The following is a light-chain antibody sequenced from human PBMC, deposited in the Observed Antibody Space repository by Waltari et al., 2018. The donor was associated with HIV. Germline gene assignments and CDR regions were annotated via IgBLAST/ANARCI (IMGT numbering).Light chain of an antibody. J-gene: IGLJ1*01. CDR2: DVS. Sequence: QSALTQPAPVSGSPGPSITITGTGTSSDGGGYNYVAWYQQHPGKAPKLIIYDVSNRPSGVPYRFSGSKSGNTASLTISGLQAEDEADYYCKSKTSSSTPCVFGTGTKVTVL. V-gene: IGLV2-14*03. CDR3: KSKTSSSTPCV. CDR1: SSDGGGYNY.